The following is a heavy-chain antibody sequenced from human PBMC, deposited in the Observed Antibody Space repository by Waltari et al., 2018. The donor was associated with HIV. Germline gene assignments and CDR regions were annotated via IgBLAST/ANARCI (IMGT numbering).Heavy chain of an antibody. CDR2: INPNSGGA. V-gene: IGHV1-2*06. CDR3: ARVRAYDAGLGY. J-gene: IGHJ4*02. CDR1: GYTFTGYY. Sequence: QVQLVQSGAEVKKPGASVKVSCKASGYTFTGYYMHWVRQAPGQGLEWMGRINPNSGGANYAQKFHDRVTMIRDTSISTAYVEQSRLRSDDSAVYYCARVRAYDAGLGYWGQVTLVTVSS. D-gene: IGHD3-10*01.